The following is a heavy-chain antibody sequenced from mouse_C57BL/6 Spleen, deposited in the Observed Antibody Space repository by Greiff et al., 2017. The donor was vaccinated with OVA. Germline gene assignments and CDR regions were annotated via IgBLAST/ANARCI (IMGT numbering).Heavy chain of an antibody. CDR1: GYTFTDYE. D-gene: IGHD2-4*01. CDR2: IDPETGGT. CDR3: TRFDYDGGYYAMDY. V-gene: IGHV1-15*01. J-gene: IGHJ4*01. Sequence: QVQLKQSGAELVRPGASVTLSCKASGYTFTDYEMHWVKQTPVHGLEWIGAIDPETGGTAYNQKFKGKAILTADKSSSTAYMELRSLTSEDSAVYYCTRFDYDGGYYAMDYWGQGTSVTVSS.